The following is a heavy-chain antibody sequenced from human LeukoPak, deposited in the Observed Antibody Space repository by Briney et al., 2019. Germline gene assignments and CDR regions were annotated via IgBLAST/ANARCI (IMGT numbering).Heavy chain of an antibody. CDR3: AREVRRAAGPNWFDP. Sequence: ASVKVSCKASGYTFTSYGISWVRQAPGQGLEWMGWISAYNGNTNYAQKLQGRVTMTRDTSISTAYMELSRLRSDDTAVYYCAREVRRAAGPNWFDPWGQGTLVTVSS. J-gene: IGHJ5*02. CDR1: GYTFTSYG. CDR2: ISAYNGNT. D-gene: IGHD6-13*01. V-gene: IGHV1-18*01.